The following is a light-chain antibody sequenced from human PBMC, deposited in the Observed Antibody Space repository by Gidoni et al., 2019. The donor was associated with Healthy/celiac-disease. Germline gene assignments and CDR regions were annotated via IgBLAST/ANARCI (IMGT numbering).Light chain of an antibody. J-gene: IGKJ1*01. Sequence: EIVFTQSPGTLSLSPGERATLSCRASQSVSSSYLAWYQQTPGQAPRRLIDGASSRATGIPDRFSGSGSGTDFTLTISRLEPEDFAVYYCQQYGSSPRTFGQGTKVEIK. CDR2: GAS. CDR1: QSVSSSY. V-gene: IGKV3-20*01. CDR3: QQYGSSPRT.